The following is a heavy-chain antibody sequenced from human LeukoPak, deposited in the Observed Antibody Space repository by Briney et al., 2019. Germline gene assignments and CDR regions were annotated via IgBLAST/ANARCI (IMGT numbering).Heavy chain of an antibody. CDR1: GFTFSSYG. V-gene: IGHV3-30*02. D-gene: IGHD3-3*01. CDR3: AKVRVEDYYYYMDV. J-gene: IGHJ6*03. CDR2: IRYDGSNK. Sequence: GGSLRLSCAASGFTFSSYGMHWVRQTPGKGLEWVAFIRYDGSNKYYADSVKGRFTISRDNSKNTLYLQMNSLRAEDTAVYYCAKVRVEDYYYYMDVWGKGTTVTVSS.